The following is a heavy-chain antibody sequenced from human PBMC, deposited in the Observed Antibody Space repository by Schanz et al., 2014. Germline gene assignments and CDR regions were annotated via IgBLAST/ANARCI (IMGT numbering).Heavy chain of an antibody. D-gene: IGHD2-21*01. Sequence: QVQLQESGPGLVKPSQTLSLTCSVSGGSISSGAYYWSWIRQHPGKGLEWIGYIYYTGSTYYNPSLKSRVTISVDTSKNQFSLKLTSVTAADTAVYYCARAVGGNSALEWFDPWGQGTLVTVSS. CDR3: ARAVGGNSALEWFDP. J-gene: IGHJ5*02. V-gene: IGHV4-31*03. CDR1: GGSISSGAYY. CDR2: IYYTGST.